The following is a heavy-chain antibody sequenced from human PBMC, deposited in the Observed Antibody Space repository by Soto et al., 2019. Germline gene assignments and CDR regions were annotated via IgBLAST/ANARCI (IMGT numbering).Heavy chain of an antibody. CDR2: INPSGGST. J-gene: IGHJ4*02. D-gene: IGHD3-22*01. V-gene: IGHV1-46*01. Sequence: QVQLVHSGAEVKKPGASVKVSCKASGYIFTNHYIHWVRQAPGQGLEWMGIINPSGGSTNYLQKFQGRITMTRDTYTSTVYMELSTVRSEDTAVYFCARADYYDSSGFYHDWWGQGTLVTVSS. CDR3: ARADYYDSSGFYHDW. CDR1: GYIFTNHY.